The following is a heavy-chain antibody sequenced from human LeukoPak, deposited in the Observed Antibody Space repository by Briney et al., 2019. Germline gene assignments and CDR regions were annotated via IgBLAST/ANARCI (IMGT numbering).Heavy chain of an antibody. CDR3: ARSYGDYFFDY. J-gene: IGHJ4*02. CDR2: ISYDGSNK. V-gene: IGHV3-30-3*01. CDR1: GFTFSSYA. D-gene: IGHD4-17*01. Sequence: PGGSLRLSCAASGFTFSSYAMHWVRQAPGKGLEWVAVISYDGSNKYYADSVKGRFTISRDNSKNTLYLQMNSLRAGDTAVYYCARSYGDYFFDYWGQGTLVTVSS.